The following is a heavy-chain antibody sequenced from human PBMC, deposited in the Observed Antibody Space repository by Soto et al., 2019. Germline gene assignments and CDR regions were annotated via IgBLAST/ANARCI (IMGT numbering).Heavy chain of an antibody. J-gene: IGHJ6*02. CDR1: GFTFTSSA. Sequence: ASVKVSCKASGFTFTSSAVQWVRQARGQRLEWIGWIVVGSGNTSYAQKFQERVTITRDMSTSTAYMELSSLRSEDTAVYYCAAGGGSSWPYYYYGMDVWGQGTTVTVS. CDR2: IVVGSGNT. V-gene: IGHV1-58*01. D-gene: IGHD6-13*01. CDR3: AAGGGSSWPYYYYGMDV.